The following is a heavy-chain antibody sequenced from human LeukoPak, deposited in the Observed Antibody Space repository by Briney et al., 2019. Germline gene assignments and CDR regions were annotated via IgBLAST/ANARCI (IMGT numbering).Heavy chain of an antibody. V-gene: IGHV3-9*01. J-gene: IGHJ4*02. D-gene: IGHD1-26*01. Sequence: GGSLRHSCEASGFTFGEFGMHWVRQAPGKGLEWVSGISWNSGYIDYADSVKGRFTIYRDNAKKSLYLQMNSPRPEDTALYYCANSLPSRSYFLPFDYWGQGTLVTVSS. CDR2: ISWNSGYI. CDR3: ANSLPSRSYFLPFDY. CDR1: GFTFGEFG.